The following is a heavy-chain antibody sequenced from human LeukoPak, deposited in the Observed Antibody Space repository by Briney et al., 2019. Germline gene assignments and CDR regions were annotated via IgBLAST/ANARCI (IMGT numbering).Heavy chain of an antibody. CDR1: GFTVSSNY. Sequence: PGGSLRLSCAASGFTVSSNYMSWVRQAPGKGPEWVASIGPTGSDRYHADSIKGRFTISRDNANNFLYLQMNSLRAEDTAVYYCATETNGRHYDYWGQGTLLTVSS. D-gene: IGHD1-14*01. J-gene: IGHJ4*02. V-gene: IGHV3-21*06. CDR2: IGPTGSDR. CDR3: ATETNGRHYDY.